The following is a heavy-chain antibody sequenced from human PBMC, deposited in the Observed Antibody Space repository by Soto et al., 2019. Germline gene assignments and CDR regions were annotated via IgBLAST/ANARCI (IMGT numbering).Heavy chain of an antibody. J-gene: IGHJ4*02. CDR2: IYHSGST. CDR1: GGSISSSNW. CDR3: ASGGGGYSYGYMDY. D-gene: IGHD5-18*01. V-gene: IGHV4-4*02. Sequence: QVQLQESGPGLVKPSGTLSLTCAVSGGSISSSNWWSWVRQPPGKGLEWIGEIYHSGSTNYNPSLRSRVTISVDKSKTQCSLKLSSVTAADTAVYYCASGGGGYSYGYMDYWGQGTLVTVSS.